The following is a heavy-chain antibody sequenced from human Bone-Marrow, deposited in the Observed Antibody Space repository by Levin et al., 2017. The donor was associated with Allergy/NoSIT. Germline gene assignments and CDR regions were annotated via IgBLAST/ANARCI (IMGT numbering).Heavy chain of an antibody. D-gene: IGHD2-2*01. CDR2: ISYDGTNK. V-gene: IGHV3-33*01. CDR3: ARDTSSLRGADFDY. CDR1: GFSFRTYG. Sequence: GGSLRLSCVATGFSFRTYGMHWVRQAPGKGLAWVAGISYDGTNKDYADSVRGRFTISRDNSNNTLYLQVNSLRAEDTALYYCARDTSSLRGADFDYWGQGTLVTVSS. J-gene: IGHJ4*02.